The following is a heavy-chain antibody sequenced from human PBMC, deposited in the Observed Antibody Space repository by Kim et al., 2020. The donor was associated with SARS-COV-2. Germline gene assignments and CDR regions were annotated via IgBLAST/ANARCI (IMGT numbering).Heavy chain of an antibody. CDR1: GFTFSSFA. V-gene: IGHV3-23*01. CDR3: AKGYGDEDGGPEY. Sequence: GGSLRRSCAASGFTFSSFAMNWVRQAPGKGLEWVSSISGRNSGTYYAESVKGRFTISRDNSMSTLYLQMNGLRDEETAIYYCAKGYGDEDGGPEYWGQGTLVIVSS. D-gene: IGHD2-21*02. J-gene: IGHJ4*02. CDR2: ISGRNSGT.